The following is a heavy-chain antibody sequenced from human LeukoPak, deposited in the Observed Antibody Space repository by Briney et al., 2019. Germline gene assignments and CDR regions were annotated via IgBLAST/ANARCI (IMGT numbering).Heavy chain of an antibody. CDR2: INHSGST. J-gene: IGHJ4*02. Sequence: PSETLSLTCAVYGGSFSGYYWSWIRQPPGKGLEWIGEINHSGSTNYNPSLKSRVTISVDTSKNQFSLKLSSVTAADTAVYYCASSWAYSSMWYKYWGQGTLVTVSS. D-gene: IGHD6-19*01. V-gene: IGHV4-34*01. CDR3: ASSWAYSSMWYKY. CDR1: GGSFSGYY.